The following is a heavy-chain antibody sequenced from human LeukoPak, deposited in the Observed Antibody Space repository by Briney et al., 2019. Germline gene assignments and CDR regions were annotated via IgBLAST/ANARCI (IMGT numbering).Heavy chain of an antibody. CDR2: MNPNSGNT. D-gene: IGHD6-19*01. CDR3: ARGPIAVAGTHMDV. CDR1: GYTFTSYD. Sequence: GASVKVSCKASGYTFTSYDINWVRQATGQGLEWMGWMNPNSGNTGYAQKFQGRVTMTRNTSISTAYMELSSLRSEDTAVYYCARGPIAVAGTHMDVWGKGTTVTISS. J-gene: IGHJ6*03. V-gene: IGHV1-8*01.